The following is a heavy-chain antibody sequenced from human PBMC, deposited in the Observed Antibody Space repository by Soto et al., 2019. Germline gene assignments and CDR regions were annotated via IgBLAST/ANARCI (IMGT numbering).Heavy chain of an antibody. CDR1: GGSLRGSY. V-gene: IGHV4-34*02. Sequence: QVHLQQWGAGLLKPSETLSLICGVYGGSLRGSYWSWIRQPPGKALEWLGKVTHSGSTTFNPSLKSRVSVSVDTSDNQFSLNLTSVTAADTAVYYCARGHIPVYGPVPDYFDSWGQGTLVTVSS. CDR3: ARGHIPVYGPVPDYFDS. J-gene: IGHJ4*02. CDR2: VTHSGST. D-gene: IGHD2-21*01.